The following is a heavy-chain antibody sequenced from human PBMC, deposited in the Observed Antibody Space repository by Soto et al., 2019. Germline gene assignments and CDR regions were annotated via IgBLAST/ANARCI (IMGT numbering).Heavy chain of an antibody. CDR3: AREGYCSSGSCSFDGFDV. CDR1: GDAFSTFA. V-gene: IGHV1-69*01. D-gene: IGHD2-15*01. CDR2: IIPLFGST. J-gene: IGHJ3*01. Sequence: QVQLVQSGAEVKKPGSSVKVSCKASGDAFSTFAITWVRQAPGQGLEWLGGIIPLFGSTKYAQKFQGGVTITADESSSTVYMNLSGLKSEDTAFYYCAREGYCSSGSCSFDGFDVWGQGTMVTVSS.